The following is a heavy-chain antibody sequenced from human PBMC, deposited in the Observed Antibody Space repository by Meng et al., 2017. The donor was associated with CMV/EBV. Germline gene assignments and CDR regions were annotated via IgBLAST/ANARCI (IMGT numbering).Heavy chain of an antibody. V-gene: IGHV3-74*01. D-gene: IGHD2-21*01. CDR1: GFTFSRYW. Sequence: GESLKISCAGLGFTFSRYWMHWVRQAPGKGLVWVSRINSDGSRTRDADSVKGRFTISRDNAKNTLYLQMNSLRAEDTAVYYCARLSSSTLAGFLDYWGQGTLVTVSS. CDR2: INSDGSRT. J-gene: IGHJ4*02. CDR3: ARLSSSTLAGFLDY.